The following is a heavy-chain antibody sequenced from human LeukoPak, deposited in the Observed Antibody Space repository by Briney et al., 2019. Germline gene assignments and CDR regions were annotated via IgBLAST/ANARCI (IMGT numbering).Heavy chain of an antibody. V-gene: IGHV3-30*18. Sequence: GGSLRLSCAASGFTFSSYGMHWVRQAPGKGLEWVAVISYDGSNKYYADSVKGRFTISRDNSKNTLYLQMNSLRAEDTAVYYCAKVTVFGVVTGGYFDYWGQGTLVSVSS. CDR1: GFTFSSYG. D-gene: IGHD3-3*01. CDR2: ISYDGSNK. J-gene: IGHJ4*02. CDR3: AKVTVFGVVTGGYFDY.